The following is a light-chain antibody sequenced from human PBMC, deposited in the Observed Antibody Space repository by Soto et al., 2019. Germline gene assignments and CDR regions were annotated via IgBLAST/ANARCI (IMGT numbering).Light chain of an antibody. Sequence: QSALTQPASVSGSPGQSITIACTGISTDVENYNFVSWYQQHPGKVPKLMIYEDYKRPSGVSNRFSGSKSGNTASLTITGLQAEDEADYYCTSCITANTRCVFGSGTKVTVL. CDR1: STDVENYNF. J-gene: IGLJ1*01. CDR3: TSCITANTRCV. CDR2: EDY. V-gene: IGLV2-14*02.